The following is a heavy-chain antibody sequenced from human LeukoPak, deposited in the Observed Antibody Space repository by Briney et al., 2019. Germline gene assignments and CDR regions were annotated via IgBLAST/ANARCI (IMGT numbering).Heavy chain of an antibody. CDR1: GGSISSSSYY. CDR2: IYYSGTT. CDR3: ARSGYFLYYFDY. Sequence: SATLSLTCSVSGGSISSSSYYWGWIRQAPGKGLEWIGSIYYSGTTYYNPSLKSRVTISVDTSKNQFSLKLSSVTAADTAVYYCARSGYFLYYFDYWGQGTLVTVSS. V-gene: IGHV4-39*01. D-gene: IGHD3-3*01. J-gene: IGHJ4*02.